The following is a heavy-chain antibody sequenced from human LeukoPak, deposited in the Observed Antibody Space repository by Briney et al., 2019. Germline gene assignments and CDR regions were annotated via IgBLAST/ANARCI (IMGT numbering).Heavy chain of an antibody. CDR1: GGSFSGYY. CDR3: ARGLNGGY. CDR2: INHSGST. V-gene: IGHV4-34*01. J-gene: IGHJ4*02. Sequence: PSETLSLTCAVHGGSFSGYYWSWIRQPPGKGLEWIGEINHSGSTNYNPSLKSRVTISVDTSKNQLSLKLSSVTAADTAVYYCARGLNGGYWGQGTLVTVSS. D-gene: IGHD2-8*01.